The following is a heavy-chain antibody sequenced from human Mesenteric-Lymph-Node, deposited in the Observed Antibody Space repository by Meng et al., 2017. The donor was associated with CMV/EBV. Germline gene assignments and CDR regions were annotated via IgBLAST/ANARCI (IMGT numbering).Heavy chain of an antibody. D-gene: IGHD2-2*02. Sequence: ASVKVSCKASGYTFSDYYIHWVRQAPGQGLEWMGWINPNSGGTNYAQKFQGRVTVTRDTSISTAYMELSRLTSDDTGVYFCARGTSCYTNYWGQGTLVTVSS. CDR1: GYTFSDYY. CDR3: ARGTSCYTNY. J-gene: IGHJ4*02. CDR2: INPNSGGT. V-gene: IGHV1-2*02.